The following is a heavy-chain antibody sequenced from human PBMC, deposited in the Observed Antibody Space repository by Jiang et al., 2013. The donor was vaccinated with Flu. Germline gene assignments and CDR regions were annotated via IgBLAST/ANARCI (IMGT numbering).Heavy chain of an antibody. Sequence: ASGFTFKSYAMSWVRQGSRERGWSGVSGISASGGSTYYADSVKGRFTISRDNSKNTLYLQMNSLRAEDTAVYYCAKFGSGSFTYYYYYMDFWGKGTT. CDR1: GFTFKSYA. CDR2: ISASGGST. CDR3: AKFGSGSFTYYYYYMDF. D-gene: IGHD1-26*01. J-gene: IGHJ6*03. V-gene: IGHV3-23*01.